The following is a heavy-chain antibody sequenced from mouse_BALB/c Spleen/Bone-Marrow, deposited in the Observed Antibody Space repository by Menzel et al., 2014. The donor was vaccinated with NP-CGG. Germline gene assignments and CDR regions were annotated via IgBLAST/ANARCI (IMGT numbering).Heavy chain of an antibody. Sequence: VHLVESGPELAKPGASVKMSCKASGYTFTDTWIHWIKQRPGQGLEWIGYINPSTGYAEYNQNLKDKATLTVDKSSSTAYMQLSSLTSEDSAVYYCGRDYWGQGTTLTVSS. J-gene: IGHJ2*01. CDR3: GRDY. V-gene: IGHV1-7*01. CDR2: INPSTGYA. CDR1: GYTFTDTW.